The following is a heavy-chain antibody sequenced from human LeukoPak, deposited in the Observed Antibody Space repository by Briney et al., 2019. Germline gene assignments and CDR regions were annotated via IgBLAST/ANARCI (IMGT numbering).Heavy chain of an antibody. CDR3: ARRLAGTEDY. V-gene: IGHV4-59*01. CDR1: GGSISSYY. J-gene: IGHJ4*02. CDR2: IYYSGST. D-gene: IGHD6-13*01. Sequence: SETLSLTCTVSGGSISSYYWSWIRQPPGKGLEWIGYIYYSGSTNYNPSLKSRVTISVDTSKNQFSLKLSSVTAADTAVYYCARRLAGTEDYWGQGTLVTVSS.